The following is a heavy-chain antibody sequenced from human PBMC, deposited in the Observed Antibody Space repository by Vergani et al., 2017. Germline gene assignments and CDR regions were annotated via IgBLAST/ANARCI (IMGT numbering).Heavy chain of an antibody. CDR2: ISSSSSYI. V-gene: IGHV3-21*04. D-gene: IGHD6-19*01. CDR1: GFTFSSYS. CDR3: AKDEAYSSGWYWNY. J-gene: IGHJ4*02. Sequence: EVQLVESGGGLVKPGGSLRLSCAASGFTFSSYSMNWVRQAPGKGLEWVSSISSSSSYIYYADSVKGRFTISRANAKNSLYLQMNSLRAEDTAVYYCAKDEAYSSGWYWNYWGQGTLVTVSS.